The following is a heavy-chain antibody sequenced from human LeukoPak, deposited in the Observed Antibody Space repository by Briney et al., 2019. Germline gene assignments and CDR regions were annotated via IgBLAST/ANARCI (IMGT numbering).Heavy chain of an antibody. CDR3: ARVTGATKVNDAFDI. V-gene: IGHV4-4*02. CDR2: IYHSGST. J-gene: IGHJ3*02. CDR1: GDSISSSNW. Sequence: PSETLSLTCAVSGDSISSSNWWSWVRQPPGKRLEWIGEIYHSGSTNYNPSLKSRVTISVDKSKNQFSLKLSSVIAADTAVYYCARVTGATKVNDAFDIWGQGTMVSVSS. D-gene: IGHD1-26*01.